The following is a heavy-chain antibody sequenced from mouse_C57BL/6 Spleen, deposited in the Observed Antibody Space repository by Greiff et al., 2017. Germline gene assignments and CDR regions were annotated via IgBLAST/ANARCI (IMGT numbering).Heavy chain of an antibody. CDR1: GYTFTSYW. J-gene: IGHJ2*01. V-gene: IGHV1-64*01. Sequence: QVQLQQPGAELVKPGASVKLSCKASGYTFTSYWMHWVKQRPGQGLEWIGMIHPNSGSTNYNEKFKSKATLPVDKSSSTAYMQLSSLTSEDSAVYYCAKGDITTVVAHFDYWGQGTTLTVSS. CDR3: AKGDITTVVAHFDY. D-gene: IGHD1-1*01. CDR2: IHPNSGST.